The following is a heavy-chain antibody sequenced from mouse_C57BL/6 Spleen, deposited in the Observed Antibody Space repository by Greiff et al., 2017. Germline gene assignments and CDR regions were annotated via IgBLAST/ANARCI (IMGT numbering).Heavy chain of an antibody. Sequence: QVQLQQPGAELVKPGASVKMSCKASGYTFTSYWITWVKQRPGQGLEWIGDIYPGSGSTNYNEKFKSKATLTVDTSSSTAYMQISSLTSEDSAVYYCAIGGDYDYAMDYWGQGTSVTVSS. V-gene: IGHV1-55*01. D-gene: IGHD2-4*01. CDR2: IYPGSGST. CDR1: GYTFTSYW. CDR3: AIGGDYDYAMDY. J-gene: IGHJ4*01.